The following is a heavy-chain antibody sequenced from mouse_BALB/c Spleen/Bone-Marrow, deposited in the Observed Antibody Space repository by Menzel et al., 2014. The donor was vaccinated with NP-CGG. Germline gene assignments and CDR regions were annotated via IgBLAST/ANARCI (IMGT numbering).Heavy chain of an antibody. CDR3: ARMDRSSYAMDY. V-gene: IGHV2-2*02. Sequence: VQLQQSGPGLVQPSQSLSITCTVSGFSLTSYGVHWVRQSPGKGLEWLGVIWSGGSTDYNAAFKSRLSISKDNSKGQVFFKMNSLQPNDTAIYYCARMDRSSYAMDYWGQGTSVTVSS. D-gene: IGHD2-14*01. CDR2: IWSGGST. J-gene: IGHJ4*01. CDR1: GFSLTSYG.